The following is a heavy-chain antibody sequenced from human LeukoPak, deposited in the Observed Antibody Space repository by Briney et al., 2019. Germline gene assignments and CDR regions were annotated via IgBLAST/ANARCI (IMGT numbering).Heavy chain of an antibody. CDR3: AKAERDYYYYYYMDV. J-gene: IGHJ6*03. CDR1: GFTFDDYA. CDR2: ISWDGGNT. D-gene: IGHD5-24*01. V-gene: IGHV3-43D*03. Sequence: GGSLRLSCAASGFTFDDYAMHWVRQPPGKGLEWVSTISWDGGNTYYADSVKGRFTISRDNSKNSLYLQMNSLRAEDTAFYYCAKAERDYYYYYYMDVWGKGTTVTVSS.